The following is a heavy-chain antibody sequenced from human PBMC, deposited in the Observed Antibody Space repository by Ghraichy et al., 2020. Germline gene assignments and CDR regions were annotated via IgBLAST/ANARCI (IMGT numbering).Heavy chain of an antibody. CDR1: GFIFSGYW. V-gene: IGHV3-7*01. CDR2: IKKDGSEK. J-gene: IGHJ4*02. D-gene: IGHD6-19*01. Sequence: GSLRLSCAASGFIFSGYWMSWVRQAPGKGPEWVANIKKDGSEKYYVDSVKGRFTISRDNAKNSLYLEMNSLRAEDTAVYYCARDFGGGWYFDYWGQGALVTVSS. CDR3: ARDFGGGWYFDY.